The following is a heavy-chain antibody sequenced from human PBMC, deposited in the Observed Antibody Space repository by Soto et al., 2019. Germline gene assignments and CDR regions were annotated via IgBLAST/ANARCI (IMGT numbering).Heavy chain of an antibody. CDR3: ARSHGSSTSLEIYYYYYYGMDV. D-gene: IGHD2-2*01. V-gene: IGHV1-69*01. CDR1: GGTFSSYA. CDR2: IIPISGTA. Sequence: QVQLVQSGAEVKKPGSSVKVSCKASGGTFSSYAISWVRQAPGQGLEWMGGIIPISGTANYAQKFRGRVTITADESTSTAYMELSSQRSEDTAVYYCARSHGSSTSLEIYYYYYYGMDVWGQGTTVTVSS. J-gene: IGHJ6*02.